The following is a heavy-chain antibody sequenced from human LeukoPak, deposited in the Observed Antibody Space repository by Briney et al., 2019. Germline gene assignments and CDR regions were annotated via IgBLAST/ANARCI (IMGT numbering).Heavy chain of an antibody. CDR1: GGSISSSSYY. Sequence: SETLSLTCTVSGGSISSSSYYWGRIRQPPGKGLEWIGSIYYSGSTYYNPSLKSRVTISVDTSKNQFSLKLSSVTAADTAVYYCARQLGYCSSTSCYADKVDYWGQGTLVTVSS. J-gene: IGHJ4*02. CDR2: IYYSGST. CDR3: ARQLGYCSSTSCYADKVDY. D-gene: IGHD2-2*01. V-gene: IGHV4-39*01.